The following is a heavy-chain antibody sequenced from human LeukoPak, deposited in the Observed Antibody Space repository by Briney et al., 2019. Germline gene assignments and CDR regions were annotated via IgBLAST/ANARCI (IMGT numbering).Heavy chain of an antibody. Sequence: PSETLPLTRTVAVGSISNYYWSWFRQPPGKGLEWIGHIHNSGSTNYNPSLKSRVTISVDTSKNHFSLKLSSVTAADTAVYHCARWRGPGYGLDSWGQGTLATVSS. CDR2: IHNSGST. V-gene: IGHV4-59*01. CDR1: VGSISNYY. D-gene: IGHD3-9*01. CDR3: ARWRGPGYGLDS. J-gene: IGHJ4*02.